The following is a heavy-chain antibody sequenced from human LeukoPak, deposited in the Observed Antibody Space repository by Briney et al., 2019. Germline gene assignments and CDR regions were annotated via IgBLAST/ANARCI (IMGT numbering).Heavy chain of an antibody. CDR3: AREGKLTTDFDY. V-gene: IGHV3-30*04. CDR2: ISYDGSNK. CDR1: GFTFSSYA. J-gene: IGHJ4*02. Sequence: PGGSLRLSCAASGFTFSSYAVHWVRQAPGKGLEWVAVISYDGSNKYYADSVKGRFTISRDNSKNTLYLQMNSLRAEDTAVYYCAREGKLTTDFDYWGQGTLVTVSS. D-gene: IGHD4/OR15-4a*01.